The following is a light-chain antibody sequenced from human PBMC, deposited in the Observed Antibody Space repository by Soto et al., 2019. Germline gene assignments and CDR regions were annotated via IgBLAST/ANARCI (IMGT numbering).Light chain of an antibody. V-gene: IGKV1-6*01. CDR2: AAS. CDR1: QAIRTA. Sequence: AIQLTQSPSSLSASVGDRVTITCRASQAIRTALGWYQQKPGKVPKLLIYAASTLQSGVPSRFSGSGSGTDFTLTISSLQPEAFATYYCLLDFRYFWAFGQGTKVDIK. CDR3: LLDFRYFWA. J-gene: IGKJ1*01.